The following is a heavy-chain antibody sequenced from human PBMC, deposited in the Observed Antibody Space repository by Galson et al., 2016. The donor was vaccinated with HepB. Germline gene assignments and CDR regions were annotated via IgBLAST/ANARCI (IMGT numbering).Heavy chain of an antibody. CDR2: TFHGDGT. Sequence: SETLSLTCPVAGASLSSGAYHWAWIRRPAGKGLEWMGHTFHGDGTRYNPSLEGRVTISIDTSTNQLLLTLTSVTAADTAVYYCGTYLVGHGGTGYWGQGTPVTVSP. CDR3: GTYLVGHGGTGY. V-gene: IGHV4-61*08. D-gene: IGHD3-16*01. CDR1: GASLSSGAYH. J-gene: IGHJ4*02.